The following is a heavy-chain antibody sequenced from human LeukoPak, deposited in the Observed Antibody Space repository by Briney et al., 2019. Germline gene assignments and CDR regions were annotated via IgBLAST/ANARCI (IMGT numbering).Heavy chain of an antibody. D-gene: IGHD4-11*01. Sequence: GGSLRLSCAASGFAISKNYISWVRQIPGERLEWVSIIYTGGTTGYADSVRGRFTISRDNSKNTVYLQMDSLRAEDTAVYYCGSKYGFSNYRPDDGGIDVWGQGTTVTVSS. CDR3: GSKYGFSNYRPDDGGIDV. CDR2: IYTGGTT. V-gene: IGHV3-66*01. J-gene: IGHJ6*02. CDR1: GFAISKNY.